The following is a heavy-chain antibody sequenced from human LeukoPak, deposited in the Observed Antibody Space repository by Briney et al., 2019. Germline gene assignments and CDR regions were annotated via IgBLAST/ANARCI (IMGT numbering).Heavy chain of an antibody. CDR1: TFTFSNYW. CDR2: INSDGSST. CDR3: VRELRGYNYGYSDY. V-gene: IGHV3-74*01. Sequence: GGSLRLSCVASTFTFSNYWMHWVRQAPGKGLVWVSRINSDGSSTNFADSVKGRFTVSRDNAKNTLYLQMNSLRADDTAVYYCVRELRGYNYGYSDYWGQGTLVTVSS. J-gene: IGHJ4*02. D-gene: IGHD5-18*01.